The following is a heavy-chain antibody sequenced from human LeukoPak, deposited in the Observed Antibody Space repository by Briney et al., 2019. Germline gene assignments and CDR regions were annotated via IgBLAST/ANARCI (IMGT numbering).Heavy chain of an antibody. CDR3: ARSPRYYGSGIFVY. CDR1: GGSISSYY. J-gene: IGHJ4*02. Sequence: SETLSLTCTVSGGSISSYYWSWIRQPPGKGLEWIGYIYYSGSTNYNPSLKSRVTISVDTSKNQFSLKLSSVTAADTAVYYCARSPRYYGSGIFVYWGQGTLVTVSS. CDR2: IYYSGST. V-gene: IGHV4-59*01. D-gene: IGHD3-10*01.